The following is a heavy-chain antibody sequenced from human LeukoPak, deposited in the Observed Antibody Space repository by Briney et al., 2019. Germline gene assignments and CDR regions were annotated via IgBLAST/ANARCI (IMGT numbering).Heavy chain of an antibody. CDR3: ARGKRSRPNRRGYYYYGMDV. CDR1: GGFLSRYY. V-gene: IGHV4-59*01. Sequence: PSEPLSLTCTVSGGFLSRYYWSWLRQPPGKALEWIGYIYYSGSTNYNPSLKSRVTISVDTSKNQFSLKLSSETAADTAVYYCARGKRSRPNRRGYYYYGMDVWGQGTTVTVSS. J-gene: IGHJ6*02. CDR2: IYYSGST.